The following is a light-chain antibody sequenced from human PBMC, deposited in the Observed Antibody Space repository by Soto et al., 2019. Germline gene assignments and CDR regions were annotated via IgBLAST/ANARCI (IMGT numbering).Light chain of an antibody. CDR3: QQRSNWPQWT. J-gene: IGKJ1*01. CDR2: DAS. Sequence: EIVLTQSPATLSLSPGERATLSCRTSQSVSSYLAWYQQKPGQAPRLLIYDASHRATGIPARFSGSGSGTDFTLTISSLEPEDCAVYYCQQRSNWPQWTFGQGTRVEIK. CDR1: QSVSSY. V-gene: IGKV3-11*01.